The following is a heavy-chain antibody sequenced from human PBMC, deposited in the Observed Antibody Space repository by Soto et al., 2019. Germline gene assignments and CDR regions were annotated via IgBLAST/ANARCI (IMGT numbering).Heavy chain of an antibody. J-gene: IGHJ4*02. V-gene: IGHV1-18*01. CDR3: ASDLPPVDY. CDR1: GYTFSSYH. Sequence: QIQLVQSGAEVKKPGASVKVSCKASGYTFSSYHITWVRQAPGQGLEWMGWISAYNGNTNYAQNLQGRVTMTTDPTLSTAYMELRSRSSDGTGVYYCASDLPPVDYWGQGTLVTVSS. CDR2: ISAYNGNT.